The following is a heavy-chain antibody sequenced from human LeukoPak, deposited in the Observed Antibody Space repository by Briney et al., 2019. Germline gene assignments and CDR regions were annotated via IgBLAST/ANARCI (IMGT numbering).Heavy chain of an antibody. V-gene: IGHV3-74*01. D-gene: IGHD3-10*01. CDR1: GFTFSKSW. CDR2: IYNDGSTT. CDR3: ATALVRWFGESPLDS. J-gene: IGHJ4*02. Sequence: GGSLRLSCAASGFTFSKSWMHWVRQFPGKRRVWVALIYNDGSTTNYADYVKGRFTISRDNAANTLFLQMNGLRAEERAVYYCATALVRWFGESPLDSWGQGTLVTVSS.